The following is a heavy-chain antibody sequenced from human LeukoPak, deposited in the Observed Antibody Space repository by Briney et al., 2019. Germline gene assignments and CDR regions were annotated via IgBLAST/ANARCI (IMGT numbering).Heavy chain of an antibody. D-gene: IGHD6-6*01. J-gene: IGHJ4*02. CDR1: RFTFSGYA. CDR3: AKEARGHISDYFDY. Sequence: GGSLRLSCAAPRFTFSGYAMRSVRQAPGKGLGWVSAITGSGGSTYYTDSVKGRFTISRDNSKNTLYLQMNSLRAEDTAVYYCAKEARGHISDYFDYWGQGTLVTVSS. CDR2: ITGSGGST. V-gene: IGHV3-23*01.